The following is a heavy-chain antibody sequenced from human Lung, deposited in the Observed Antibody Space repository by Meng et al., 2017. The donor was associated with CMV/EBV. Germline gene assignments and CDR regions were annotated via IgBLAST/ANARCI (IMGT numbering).Heavy chain of an antibody. CDR3: ARGGIAARTFDY. CDR1: GGSYSGYD. V-gene: IGHV4-34*01. CDR2: INHSGST. D-gene: IGHD6-6*01. Sequence: LTCAVYGGSYSGYDRSWIRQPPGKGLEWIGEINHSGSTNSNPSLKSRVTISVDTSKNQFSLKLSSVTAADTAVYYCARGGIAARTFDYWGQGTLVTVSS. J-gene: IGHJ4*02.